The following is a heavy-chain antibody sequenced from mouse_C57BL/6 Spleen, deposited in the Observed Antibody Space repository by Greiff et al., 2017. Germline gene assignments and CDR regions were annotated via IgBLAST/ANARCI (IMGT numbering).Heavy chain of an antibody. V-gene: IGHV5-15*01. CDR3: SGQTGPDWYFDV. CDR2: ISNLAYSI. J-gene: IGHJ1*03. Sequence: EVQLVESGGGLVQPGGSLKLSCAASGFTFSDYGMAWVRQAPRKGPEWVAFISNLAYSIYYADTVTGRFTISREHAKNTLYLEMSSLRSEDTAMYYCSGQTGPDWYFDVWGTGTTVTVSS. CDR1: GFTFSDYG.